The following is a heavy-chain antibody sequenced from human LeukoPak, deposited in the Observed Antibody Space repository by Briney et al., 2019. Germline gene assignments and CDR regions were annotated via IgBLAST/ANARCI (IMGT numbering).Heavy chain of an antibody. CDR3: ARDLGPMVRGVYDAFDI. V-gene: IGHV1-69*05. CDR1: GGTFSSYA. Sequence: ASVKVSCKASGGTFSSYAISWVRQAPGQGLEWMGGIIPIFGTANYAQKLQGRVTMTTDTSTSTAYMELRSLRSDDTAVYYCARDLGPMVRGVYDAFDIWGQGTMVTVFS. CDR2: IIPIFGTA. D-gene: IGHD3-10*01. J-gene: IGHJ3*02.